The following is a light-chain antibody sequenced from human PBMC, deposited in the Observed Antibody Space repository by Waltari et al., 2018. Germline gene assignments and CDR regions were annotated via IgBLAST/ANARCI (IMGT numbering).Light chain of an antibody. V-gene: IGKV1-33*01. Sequence: DIQMTQSPSSLSTSVGDRVTITCEASQAISNYLNWYQQKPGKAPKLLVYGSSNLETGVPSTFSGSGSGTDSTFAISRLQPEDIAIFYCQQYVSLPITFGQGTRLEIK. CDR3: QQYVSLPIT. J-gene: IGKJ5*01. CDR2: GSS. CDR1: QAISNY.